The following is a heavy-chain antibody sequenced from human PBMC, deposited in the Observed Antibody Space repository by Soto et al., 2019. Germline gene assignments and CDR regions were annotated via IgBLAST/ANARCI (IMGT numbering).Heavy chain of an antibody. J-gene: IGHJ4*02. D-gene: IGHD3-9*01. V-gene: IGHV4-34*01. CDR2: INHSGST. CDR1: GGSFSGYY. CDR3: ARGRKVYFDWLWNFDY. Sequence: PSEILSLTCAVYGGSFSGYYWSWIRQPPGKGLEWIGEINHSGSTNYNPSLKSRVTISVDTSKNQFSLKLSSVTAADTAVYYCARGRKVYFDWLWNFDYWGQGTLVTVSS.